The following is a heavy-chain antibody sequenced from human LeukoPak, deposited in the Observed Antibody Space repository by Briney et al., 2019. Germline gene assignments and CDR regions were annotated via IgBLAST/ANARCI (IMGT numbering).Heavy chain of an antibody. CDR2: TSSSSSYI. J-gene: IGHJ6*03. D-gene: IGHD5-12*01. V-gene: IGHV3-21*01. Sequence: PGGSLRLSCAASGFTFSSYSMNWVRQAPGKGLEWVSSTSSSSSYIYYADSVKGRFTISRDNAKNSLYLQMSSLRAEDTAVYYCARDDGVGSGYDYYYYMDVWGKGTTVTVSS. CDR3: ARDDGVGSGYDYYYYMDV. CDR1: GFTFSSYS.